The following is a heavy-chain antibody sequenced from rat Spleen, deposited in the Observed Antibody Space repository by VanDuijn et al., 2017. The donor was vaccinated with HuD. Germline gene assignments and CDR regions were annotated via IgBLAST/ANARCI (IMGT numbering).Heavy chain of an antibody. D-gene: IGHD1-6*01. J-gene: IGHJ2*01. V-gene: IGHV2-13*01. Sequence: QVQLKESGPGLVKPSLTLSLTCTVSGFSLSSYGVIWVRQPPGKGLEWMGVIWGNGNTNYNSALKSRLTISRDTFKNQIFLKMNSRRSEDTTTYYCARGGKYYGSHYFDYWGQGVMVTVSS. CDR1: GFSLSSYG. CDR2: IWGNGNT. CDR3: ARGGKYYGSHYFDY.